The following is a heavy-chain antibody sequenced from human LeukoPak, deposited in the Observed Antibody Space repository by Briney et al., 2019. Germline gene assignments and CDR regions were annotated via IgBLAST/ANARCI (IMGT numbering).Heavy chain of an antibody. CDR3: ARSPSGELDY. CDR2: INPDNGGT. V-gene: IGHV1-2*02. CDR1: GYTFTSYY. D-gene: IGHD1-26*01. Sequence: GASVKVSCKTSGYTFTSYYIHWVRQAPGQGLEYMGWINPDNGGTNNAQNFQGRVIMTRDTSISTAYMQLSRLTTDDTAVYYCARSPSGELDYWGRGTLVSVSS. J-gene: IGHJ4*02.